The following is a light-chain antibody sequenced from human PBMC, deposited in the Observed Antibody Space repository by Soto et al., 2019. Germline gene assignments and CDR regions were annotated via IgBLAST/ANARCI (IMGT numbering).Light chain of an antibody. Sequence: IVLTRYPGTLSLSPGERSTLSCMASQSVSSSYLAWYQQKPGQAPRLLIYGASTRATGIPDRFSGSESGTEFTLAISSLQSEDFAVYYCQQYNNWPPWTFGQGTKVEIK. CDR2: GAS. V-gene: IGKV3D-15*01. CDR3: QQYNNWPPWT. CDR1: QSVSSSY. J-gene: IGKJ1*01.